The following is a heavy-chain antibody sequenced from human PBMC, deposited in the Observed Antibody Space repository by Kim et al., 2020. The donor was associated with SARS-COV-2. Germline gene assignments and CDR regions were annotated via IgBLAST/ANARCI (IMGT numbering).Heavy chain of an antibody. CDR1: GFTFSSYD. Sequence: GGSLRLSCAASGFTFSSYDMNWVRQAPGKGLKWVSLIGGGGDTNYYEDSVKGSFTVSRDNAKNPLYLQMNNLRADDTAVYYCARDPEGSRGIIDYWGQGTLVTVSS. J-gene: IGHJ4*02. CDR3: ARDPEGSRGIIDY. V-gene: IGHV3-21*01. CDR2: IGGGGDTN.